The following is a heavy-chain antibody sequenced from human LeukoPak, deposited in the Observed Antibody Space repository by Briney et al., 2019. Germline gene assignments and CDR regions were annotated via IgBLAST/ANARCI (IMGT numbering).Heavy chain of an antibody. Sequence: GGSLRLFCAASGFTFSSYGMHWVRQAPGKGLEWVAFIRYDGSNKYYADSVKGRFTISRDNSKNTLYLQMNSLRAEDTAVYYCAKDRGPCSSSIGRYFDYWGQGTLVTVSS. CDR2: IRYDGSNK. J-gene: IGHJ4*02. D-gene: IGHD6-6*01. CDR1: GFTFSSYG. CDR3: AKDRGPCSSSIGRYFDY. V-gene: IGHV3-30*02.